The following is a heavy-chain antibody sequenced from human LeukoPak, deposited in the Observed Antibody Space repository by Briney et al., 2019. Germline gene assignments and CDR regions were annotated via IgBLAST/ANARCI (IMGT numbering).Heavy chain of an antibody. CDR3: GKRGVSGSPYGYALDV. D-gene: IGHD3-10*01. CDR1: GFTFSGYG. Sequence: RSLRLSCAASGFTFSGYGMHWVRQAPGKGLEWVAVLSYDGNSKFYADSVEGRFTISGDKYKNRLYLQMNSLRAEDTTVVYFGKRGVSGSPYGYALDVRGQGTTVTVSS. J-gene: IGHJ6*02. V-gene: IGHV3-30*18. CDR2: LSYDGNSK.